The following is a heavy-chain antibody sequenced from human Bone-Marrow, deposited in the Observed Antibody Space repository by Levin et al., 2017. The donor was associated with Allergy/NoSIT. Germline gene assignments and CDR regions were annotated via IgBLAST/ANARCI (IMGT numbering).Heavy chain of an antibody. V-gene: IGHV4-39*01. CDR1: GGSISSGPSISGSSSY. CDR2: IYYSGTA. Sequence: TSETLSLTCSVSGGSISSGPSISGSSSYWGWIRQSPGKGLEWIGTIYYSGTAYYNPSLRSPVTVSVDTSKNQFSLKLSSVTAEDTAVYYCVRQRYGSNSVDYYGLDGWGQGTTVTVSS. CDR3: VRQRYGSNSVDYYGLDG. D-gene: IGHD4-23*01. J-gene: IGHJ6*02.